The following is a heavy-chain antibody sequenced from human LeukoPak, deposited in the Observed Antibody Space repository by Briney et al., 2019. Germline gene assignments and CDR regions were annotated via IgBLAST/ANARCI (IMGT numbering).Heavy chain of an antibody. CDR2: IYTDGST. Sequence: SESLSVTCTVSGGSISSDYWSWIRQPPGRGLEWIGYIYTDGSTNYNPSLKSRVTISVDTSKNQFALKLNSVTAADTAVYYCAKSYYDYSTYYSYYFNLWGQGALVTVSS. D-gene: IGHD3-22*01. CDR3: AKSYYDYSTYYSYYFNL. CDR1: GGSISSDY. J-gene: IGHJ4*02. V-gene: IGHV4-4*09.